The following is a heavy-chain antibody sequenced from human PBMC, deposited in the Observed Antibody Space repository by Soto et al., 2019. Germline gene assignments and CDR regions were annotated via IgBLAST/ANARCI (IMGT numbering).Heavy chain of an antibody. D-gene: IGHD4-17*01. CDR3: ARGSVADGDYEDIDY. CDR2: IWYDGSNT. V-gene: IGHV3-33*01. J-gene: IGHJ4*02. Sequence: QVQLVESGGGVVQPGRSLRLSCAASGFTFSSYGMHWVRQAPGKGLEWVAVIWYDGSNTYYADSVKGRFTISRDNSKNALYLQMNSLRAEETAVYYCARGSVADGDYEDIDYWGQGTLVTVSS. CDR1: GFTFSSYG.